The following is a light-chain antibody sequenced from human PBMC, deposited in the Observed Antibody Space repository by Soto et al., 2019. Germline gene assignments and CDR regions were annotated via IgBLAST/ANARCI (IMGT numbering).Light chain of an antibody. CDR1: QSISSS. CDR3: QQRYNWPLT. V-gene: IGKV3-11*01. J-gene: IGKJ5*01. Sequence: EIVLTQSPATLSLSPGERATLSCRASQSISSSLAWYQQKPGQAPRLLIYGASNRATGIPARFSGGGSGTDFTLTISSLEPEDFVVYYCQQRYNWPLTFGQGARLEI. CDR2: GAS.